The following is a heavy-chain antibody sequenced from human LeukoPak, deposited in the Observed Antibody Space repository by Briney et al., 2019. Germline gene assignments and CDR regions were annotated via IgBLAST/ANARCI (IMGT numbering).Heavy chain of an antibody. V-gene: IGHV1-69*13. J-gene: IGHJ5*02. Sequence: ASVKVSCKASGGTFSTYTITWVRQAPGQGLEWMGGVIPIFGTTNYAQKFQGRVTITADESTSTAYMELSSLRSEDTALYYCATTQFPDYFDSGSYEDWFDPWGQGTLVTVSS. CDR2: VIPIFGTT. CDR3: ATTQFPDYFDSGSYEDWFDP. D-gene: IGHD3-10*01. CDR1: GGTFSTYT.